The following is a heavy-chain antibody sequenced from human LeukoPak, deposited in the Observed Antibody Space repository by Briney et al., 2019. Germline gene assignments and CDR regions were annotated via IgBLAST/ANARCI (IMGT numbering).Heavy chain of an antibody. CDR1: GFTFSSYE. Sequence: GGSLRLSCAASGFTFSSYEMNWVRQVPGKGLEWVSYISSSGSTIYYADSVKGRFTISRDNAKNSLYLQMNSLRAEGTAVYYCASIDGDGSGSYDYWGQGTLVTVSS. J-gene: IGHJ4*02. CDR3: ASIDGDGSGSYDY. CDR2: ISSSGSTI. V-gene: IGHV3-48*03. D-gene: IGHD3-10*01.